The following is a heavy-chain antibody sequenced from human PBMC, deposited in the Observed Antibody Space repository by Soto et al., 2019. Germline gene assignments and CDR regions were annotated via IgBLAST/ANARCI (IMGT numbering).Heavy chain of an antibody. D-gene: IGHD2-15*01. V-gene: IGHV3-64*01. J-gene: IGHJ4*02. CDR3: ARFEVVAATLDY. CDR1: GFTFSSYA. Sequence: EVQLVESGGGLVQPGGSLRLSCAASGFTFSSYAMHWVRQAPGKGLEYVSAISSNGGSTYYANSVKGRFTISRDNSKNTLYLQMGSLRAEDMAVYYCARFEVVAATLDYWGQGTLVTVSS. CDR2: ISSNGGST.